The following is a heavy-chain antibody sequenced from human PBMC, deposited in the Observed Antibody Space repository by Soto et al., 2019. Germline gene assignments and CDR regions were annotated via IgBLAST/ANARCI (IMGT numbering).Heavy chain of an antibody. V-gene: IGHV3-30*18. CDR1: GFTFSAYG. Sequence: QVQLVESGGGVVQPGRSLRLSCAASGFTFSAYGMHWVRQAPGKRLEWGAVISYDGSNKYYTDSVKGRFTISRDNSKNTLYLQIISLRAEDTAVYYCAKGFSYSVIDYWGQGTLVTVSS. CDR2: ISYDGSNK. J-gene: IGHJ4*02. D-gene: IGHD5-18*01. CDR3: AKGFSYSVIDY.